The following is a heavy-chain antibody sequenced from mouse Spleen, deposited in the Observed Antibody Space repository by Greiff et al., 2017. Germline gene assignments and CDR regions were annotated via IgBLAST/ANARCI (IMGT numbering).Heavy chain of an antibody. Sequence: QVQLQQSGAELVKPGASVKISCKASGYAFSSYWMNWVKQRPGKGLAWIGQIYPGDGDTNYNGKFKGKATLTADKSSSTAYMQLSSLTSEDSAVYFCARHWAYGYDDGFDYWGQGTTLTVSS. CDR2: IYPGDGDT. CDR3: ARHWAYGYDDGFDY. CDR1: GYAFSSYW. J-gene: IGHJ2*01. D-gene: IGHD2-2*01. V-gene: IGHV1-80*01.